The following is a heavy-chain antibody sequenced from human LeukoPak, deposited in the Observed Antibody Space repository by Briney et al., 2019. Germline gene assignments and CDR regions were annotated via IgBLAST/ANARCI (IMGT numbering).Heavy chain of an antibody. CDR3: ARAVSSWYIL. V-gene: IGHV1-2*02. J-gene: IGHJ4*02. CDR1: GYTLTRYY. Sequence: ASVRGSCKASGYTLTRYYMHWVRQAPGQGLEWMGWNNPNSGGRNYAQKCQGRVTTTRDTSISTVYMERSRLRSADTAVYYCARAVSSWYILWGQGTLVTASS. D-gene: IGHD6-13*01. CDR2: NNPNSGGR.